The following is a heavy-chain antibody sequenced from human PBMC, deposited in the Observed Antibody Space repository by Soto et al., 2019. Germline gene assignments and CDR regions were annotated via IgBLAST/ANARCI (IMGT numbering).Heavy chain of an antibody. D-gene: IGHD1-1*01. J-gene: IGHJ4*02. CDR3: ARGLESFLGY. CDR1: GGSISSGDYY. Sequence: SETLSLTCTVSGGSISSGDYYWSWIRQPPGKGLEWIGYIYYSGSTYYNPSLKSRVTISVDTSKNQFSLKLSSVTSADTAVYYCARGLESFLGYWGQGTLVTVSS. CDR2: IYYSGST. V-gene: IGHV4-30-4*01.